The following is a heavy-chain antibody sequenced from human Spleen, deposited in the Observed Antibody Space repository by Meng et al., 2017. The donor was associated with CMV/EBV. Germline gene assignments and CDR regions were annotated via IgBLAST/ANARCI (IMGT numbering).Heavy chain of an antibody. J-gene: IGHJ4*02. D-gene: IGHD3-3*01. CDR2: IRYDGSNK. CDR3: AKGWKWGNGYYASDY. CDR1: GFTFSSYG. V-gene: IGHV3-30*02. Sequence: GESLKISCAASGFTFSSYGMHWVRQAPGKGLEWVAFIRYDGSNKYYADSVKGRFTISRDNSKNTLYLQMNSLRLEDTAVYYCAKGWKWGNGYYASDYWGQGTLVTVSS.